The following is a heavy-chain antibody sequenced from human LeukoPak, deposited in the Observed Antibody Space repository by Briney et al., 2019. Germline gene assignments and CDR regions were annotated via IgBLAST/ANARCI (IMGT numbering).Heavy chain of an antibody. CDR3: ARQSPTGEYSLYRAHYDY. Sequence: SETLSLTCAVSGYSISSGYYWGWIRQPPGKGLECIGSFYYTGSTYYNPSLKSRVTISADTSKNQFSLKLTSVTAADTAVYYCARQSPTGEYSLYRAHYDYWGQGIQVTVSS. CDR2: FYYTGST. V-gene: IGHV4-38-2*01. D-gene: IGHD5/OR15-5a*01. J-gene: IGHJ4*02. CDR1: GYSISSGYY.